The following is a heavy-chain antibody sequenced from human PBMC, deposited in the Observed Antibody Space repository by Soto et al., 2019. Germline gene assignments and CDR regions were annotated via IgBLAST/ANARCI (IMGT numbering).Heavy chain of an antibody. CDR2: ISPDGTTT. CDR3: SNRDTMIKKGGRSDAFDI. Sequence: EVQLVESGGGLIQPGGSLRLACVASGFTFSGDWMHWVRQVPGKGLVWVSRISPDGTTTYYADSVKGRFTISRDNAKNSLYLQMNSLRAEDSAVYYCSNRDTMIKKGGRSDAFDIWGEGTMVTVSP. CDR1: GFTFSGDW. J-gene: IGHJ3*02. D-gene: IGHD3-22*01. V-gene: IGHV3-74*02.